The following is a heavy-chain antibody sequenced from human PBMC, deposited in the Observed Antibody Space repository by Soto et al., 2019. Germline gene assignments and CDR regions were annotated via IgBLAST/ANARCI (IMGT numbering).Heavy chain of an antibody. CDR2: ITPIFGTA. J-gene: IGHJ6*02. D-gene: IGHD5-12*01. V-gene: IGHV1-69*13. CDR3: ARSRDGYNYGYYYYGMDV. Sequence: ASVKVSCKASGGTFSSYAISWVRQAPGQGLEWMGGITPIFGTANYAQKFQGRVTITADETTSTAYMELSSLRSEDTAVYYCARSRDGYNYGYYYYGMDVWGQGTTVTVSS. CDR1: GGTFSSYA.